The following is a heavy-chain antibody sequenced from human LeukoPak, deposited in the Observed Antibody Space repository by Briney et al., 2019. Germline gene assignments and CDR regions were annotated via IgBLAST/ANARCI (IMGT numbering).Heavy chain of an antibody. CDR3: AAHDSSWATIFPTVFDL. V-gene: IGHV4-59*01. CDR2: IYYSGST. D-gene: IGHD5-12*01. Sequence: GSLRLSCAASGFAFSSYWMSWVRQPPGKGLEWIGYIYYSGSTNYNPSLKSRVTISVDTSKNQFSLKLSSVTAADTAVYYCAAHDSSWATIFPTVFDLWGRGTLVTVSS. J-gene: IGHJ2*01. CDR1: GFAFSSYW.